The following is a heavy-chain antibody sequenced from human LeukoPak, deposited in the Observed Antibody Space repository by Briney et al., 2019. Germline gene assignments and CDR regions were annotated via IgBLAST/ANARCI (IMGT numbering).Heavy chain of an antibody. V-gene: IGHV3-66*01. Sequence: GRSLRHSCAASGFSVSGNFMNWVRQAPGRGLEWVSVIFGDGNTYYADSVKSRFTISRDTSKNTLYLQMNSLRAEDTAMYYCARGPVGINRIEAPYYWGQGTLVTVSS. CDR3: ARGPVGINRIEAPYY. D-gene: IGHD6-25*01. CDR1: GFSVSGNF. CDR2: IFGDGNT. J-gene: IGHJ4*02.